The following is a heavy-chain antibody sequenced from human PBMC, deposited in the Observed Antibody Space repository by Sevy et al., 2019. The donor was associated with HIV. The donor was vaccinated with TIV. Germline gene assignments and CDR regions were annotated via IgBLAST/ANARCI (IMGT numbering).Heavy chain of an antibody. CDR1: GFTFSDHY. Sequence: GGSLRLSCAASGFTFSDHYMEWVRQAPGKGLEWVGRTRNKADSYTTEYAASVKGRFNISRDDSKNSLYLQMNSLKTEDTAVYYCATHAGIAAAGRVFDYWGQGSLVTVSS. CDR3: ATHAGIAAAGRVFDY. J-gene: IGHJ4*02. V-gene: IGHV3-72*01. D-gene: IGHD6-13*01. CDR2: TRNKADSYTT.